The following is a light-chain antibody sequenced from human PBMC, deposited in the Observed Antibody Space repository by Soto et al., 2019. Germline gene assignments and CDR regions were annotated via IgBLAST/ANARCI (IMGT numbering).Light chain of an antibody. J-gene: IGKJ2*01. CDR2: AAS. CDR1: QSISSY. CDR3: QQTYSAPST. V-gene: IGKV1-39*01. Sequence: DIQMTQSPSSLSASVGDRVTITCRASQSISSYLNWYQQKPGKAPNLLIYAASSLQSGVPSRFSGSASGTDFTLTISSLQPEDFATYYCQQTYSAPSTFGQGTKLEI.